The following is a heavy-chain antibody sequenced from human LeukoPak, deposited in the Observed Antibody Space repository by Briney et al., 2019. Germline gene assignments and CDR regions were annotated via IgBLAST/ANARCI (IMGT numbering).Heavy chain of an antibody. CDR3: ARYSGYYYYYYGMDV. CDR2: IYYSGST. CDR1: GGSISSGGYY. V-gene: IGHV4-31*03. Sequence: SETLSLTCTVSGGSISSGGYYWSWIRQHPGKGLEWIGYIYYSGSTCYNPSLKSRVTISVDTSKNQFSLKLSSVTAADTAVYYCARYSGYYYYYYGMDVWGQGTTVTVSS. J-gene: IGHJ6*02. D-gene: IGHD5-12*01.